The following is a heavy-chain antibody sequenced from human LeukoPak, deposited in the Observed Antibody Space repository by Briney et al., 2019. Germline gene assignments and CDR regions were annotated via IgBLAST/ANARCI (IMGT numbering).Heavy chain of an antibody. CDR1: GYSFTTYW. CDR3: ARPPMRGSTAKNYIDY. D-gene: IGHD2-2*01. V-gene: IGHV5-51*01. J-gene: IGHJ4*02. CDR2: IWPGDSDT. Sequence: PGESLKISCKGSGYSFTTYWIGWVRQMPGKGLEWMGIIWPGDSDTRYSPSFQGQVTISADKSITTAYLQWSSVKASDTAIYFCARPPMRGSTAKNYIDYWGQGTLVTVSS.